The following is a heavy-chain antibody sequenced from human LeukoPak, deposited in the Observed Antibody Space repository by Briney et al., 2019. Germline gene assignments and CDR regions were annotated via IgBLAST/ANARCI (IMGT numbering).Heavy chain of an antibody. CDR1: GGSFSGYY. CDR2: IKHSGNT. D-gene: IGHD6-13*01. V-gene: IGHV4-34*01. CDR3: ASLIAAAGTGGDY. J-gene: IGHJ4*02. Sequence: SETLSLTCAVYGGSFSGYYWSWIRKPPGTGLDWIGEIKHSGNTNYNPSLKSRVTISVDTSKNQFSLKLSSVTAADTAVYYCASLIAAAGTGGDYWGQGTLVTVSS.